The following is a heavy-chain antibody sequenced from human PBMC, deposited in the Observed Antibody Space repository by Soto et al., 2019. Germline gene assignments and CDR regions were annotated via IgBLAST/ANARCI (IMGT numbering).Heavy chain of an antibody. D-gene: IGHD1-26*01. CDR1: GGSFSTYY. Sequence: SETLSLTCVVSGGSFSTYYYSWIRQSPGKGLEWIGRIYTSGSTNYNPSLKSRVTMSVDTSKNQFSLKLSSVTAADTAVYYCARGVGATSWYFDYWGQGTLVTVSS. V-gene: IGHV4-59*10. CDR2: IYTSGST. J-gene: IGHJ4*02. CDR3: ARGVGATSWYFDY.